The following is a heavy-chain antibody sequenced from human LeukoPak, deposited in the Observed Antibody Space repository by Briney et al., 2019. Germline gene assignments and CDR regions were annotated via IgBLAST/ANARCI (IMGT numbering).Heavy chain of an antibody. Sequence: AGGSLRLSCAASGFTVSSNYMSWVRGASGKGLEWVSVIYSGGSTYYADSVRGRFTISRDNSKNTLYLQMNSLRAEDTAVYYCAIMVIPYYFDYWGQGTLVTVSS. CDR2: IYSGGST. CDR3: AIMVIPYYFDY. J-gene: IGHJ4*02. V-gene: IGHV3-66*02. CDR1: GFTVSSNY. D-gene: IGHD3-16*01.